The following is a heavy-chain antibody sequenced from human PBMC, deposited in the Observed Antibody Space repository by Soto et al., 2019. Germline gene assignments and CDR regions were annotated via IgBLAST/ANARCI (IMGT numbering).Heavy chain of an antibody. V-gene: IGHV1-2*04. J-gene: IGHJ6*02. CDR1: GYTFTGYY. Sequence: ASVKVSCKASGYTFTGYYMHWVRQAPGQGLEWMGWINPNSGGTNYAQKFQGWVTMTRDTSISTAYMELSRLRSDDTAVYYCARERFLEWSDYYYYYGMDAWGQGTTVTVSS. D-gene: IGHD3-3*01. CDR2: INPNSGGT. CDR3: ARERFLEWSDYYYYYGMDA.